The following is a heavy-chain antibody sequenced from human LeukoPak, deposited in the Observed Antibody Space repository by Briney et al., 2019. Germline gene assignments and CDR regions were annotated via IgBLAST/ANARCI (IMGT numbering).Heavy chain of an antibody. Sequence: GASVKVSCKTSGYTFTVKFFHWLRQAPGQGLEWMGGIEPNSGGAVYGQNFRGRVTVTRDTSVSTAYMELSRLRSDDTAVYYCAIENYYDSSGYSKAFDYWGQGTLVTVSS. J-gene: IGHJ4*02. CDR1: GYTFTVKF. CDR2: IEPNSGGA. CDR3: AIENYYDSSGYSKAFDY. V-gene: IGHV1-2*02. D-gene: IGHD3-22*01.